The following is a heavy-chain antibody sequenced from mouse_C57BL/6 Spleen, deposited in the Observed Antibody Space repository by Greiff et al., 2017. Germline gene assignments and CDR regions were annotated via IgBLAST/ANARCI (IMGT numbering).Heavy chain of an antibody. J-gene: IGHJ1*03. CDR2: ISNLAYSI. D-gene: IGHD1-1*02. CDR1: GFTFSDYG. V-gene: IGHV5-15*01. CDR3: ARHGGNYGYFDV. Sequence: EVKLVESGGGLVQPGGSLKLSCAASGFTFSDYGMAWVRQAPRKGPEWVAFISNLAYSIYYADTVTGRFTISRENAKNTLYLEMSSLRSEDTAMYYCARHGGNYGYFDVWGTGTTVTVSS.